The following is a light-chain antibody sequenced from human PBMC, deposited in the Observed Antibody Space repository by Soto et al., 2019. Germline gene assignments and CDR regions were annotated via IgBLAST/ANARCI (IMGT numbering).Light chain of an antibody. CDR2: DVS. Sequence: QSALTQPASVSGSPGQSVTISCTGISSDGGGYNYVSWYQQHPGKAPKFMIYDVSNRPSGVSNRFSGSKSGNTASLTISGLQAEDEADYYCSSYTTSNTRQIVFGTGTKVTVL. V-gene: IGLV2-14*01. CDR3: SSYTTSNTRQIV. CDR1: SSDGGGYNY. J-gene: IGLJ1*01.